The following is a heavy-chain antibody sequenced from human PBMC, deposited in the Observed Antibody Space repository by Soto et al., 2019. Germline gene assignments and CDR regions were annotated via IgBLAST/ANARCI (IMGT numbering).Heavy chain of an antibody. V-gene: IGHV1-3*01. D-gene: IGHD1-26*01. CDR2: INAGNGNT. Sequence: QVQLVQSGAEVKKPGASVKVSCKASGYTFTSYAMHWVRQAPGQRLEWMGWINAGNGNTIYSQKFQGRVTLTRDTSASTASMELSSLRSEDTAVYDCARDVGATGDWGQGTRVTGSS. CDR1: GYTFTSYA. CDR3: ARDVGATGD. J-gene: IGHJ4*02.